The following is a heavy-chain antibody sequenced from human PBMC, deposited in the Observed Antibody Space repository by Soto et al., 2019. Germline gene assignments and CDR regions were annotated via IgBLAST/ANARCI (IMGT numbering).Heavy chain of an antibody. CDR1: GGTFSSYA. V-gene: IGHV1-69*13. CDR3: ARDYYYDSSGYYWFDP. CDR2: IIPIFGTA. J-gene: IGHJ5*02. D-gene: IGHD3-22*01. Sequence: SVKVSCKASGGTFSSYAIIWVRQAPGQGLEWMGGIIPIFGTANYAQKFQGRVTITADESTSTAYMELSSLRSEDTAVYYCARDYYYDSSGYYWFDPWGQGTLVTVSS.